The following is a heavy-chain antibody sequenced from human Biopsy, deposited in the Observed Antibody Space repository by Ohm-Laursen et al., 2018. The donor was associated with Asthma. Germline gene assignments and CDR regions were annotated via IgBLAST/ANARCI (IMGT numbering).Heavy chain of an antibody. CDR2: HDHEEGGT. V-gene: IGHV1-24*01. D-gene: IGHD4-17*01. CDR3: ASDFPKDYVRYNFQF. J-gene: IGHJ4*02. CDR1: GYSLTDLS. Sequence: GDSVKVSCKISGYSLTDLSMHWVRQAPGQGLEWMGGHDHEEGGTVNARRFQGRVTMTEDTSTDTAYMELSSLSSDDTAVYYCASDFPKDYVRYNFQFWGQGTLVTVSS.